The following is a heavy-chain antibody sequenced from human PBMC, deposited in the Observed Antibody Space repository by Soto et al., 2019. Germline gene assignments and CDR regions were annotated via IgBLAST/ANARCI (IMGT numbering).Heavy chain of an antibody. V-gene: IGHV4-39*01. D-gene: IGHD3-3*01. CDR2: IYYSGST. CDR3: ARRSEITIFGVVIAYYGMDV. Sequence: PSETLSLTLTVSCGSISSSSYYWGWIRQPPGKGLEWIGSIYYSGSTYYNPSLKSRVTISADTSKNQFSLKLSAVTAADTAVYYCARRSEITIFGVVIAYYGMDVWGQGTTVT. J-gene: IGHJ6*02. CDR1: CGSISSSSYY.